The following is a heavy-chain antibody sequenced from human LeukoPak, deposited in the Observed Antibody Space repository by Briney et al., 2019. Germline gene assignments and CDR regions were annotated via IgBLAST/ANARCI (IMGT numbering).Heavy chain of an antibody. Sequence: WASVKVSCKASGYTFTGYYMHWVRQAPGQGLEWMGWINPNSGGTNYAQKFQGRVTMTRDTSISTAYMELSRLRSDDTAVYYCARGPAAATYYYYYMDVWGKGTTVTVSS. CDR2: INPNSGGT. CDR3: ARGPAAATYYYYYMDV. CDR1: GYTFTGYY. D-gene: IGHD2-2*01. V-gene: IGHV1-2*02. J-gene: IGHJ6*03.